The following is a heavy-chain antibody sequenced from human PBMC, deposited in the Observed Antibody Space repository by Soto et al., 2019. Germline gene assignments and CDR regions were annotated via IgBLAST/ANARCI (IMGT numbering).Heavy chain of an antibody. Sequence: GASVKIYCKASGYTFTSSGLSWVRQAPGQGLEWMGWISVYNGNRNYAQKFQGRVTMTTDTSTSTAYMELRSLRSDDTAVYYCARGSGSSLYYYGMDVWGQGTTVTVSS. J-gene: IGHJ6*02. CDR1: GYTFTSSG. D-gene: IGHD3-10*01. CDR2: ISVYNGNR. V-gene: IGHV1-18*01. CDR3: ARGSGSSLYYYGMDV.